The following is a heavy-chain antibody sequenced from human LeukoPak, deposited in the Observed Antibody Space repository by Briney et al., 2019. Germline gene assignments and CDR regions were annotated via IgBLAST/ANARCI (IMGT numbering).Heavy chain of an antibody. CDR3: ARICFGGSAGCENRAY. Sequence: PGGTLRLSCAASGFTFSSYGMSWVRQAPGKGLEWVSAISGSGGSTYYADSVKGRFTISRDNSKNTLYLQMNSLRAEDTAVYYCARICFGGSAGCENRAYWGQGTLVTVSS. D-gene: IGHD3-10*01. CDR2: ISGSGGST. CDR1: GFTFSSYG. V-gene: IGHV3-23*01. J-gene: IGHJ4*02.